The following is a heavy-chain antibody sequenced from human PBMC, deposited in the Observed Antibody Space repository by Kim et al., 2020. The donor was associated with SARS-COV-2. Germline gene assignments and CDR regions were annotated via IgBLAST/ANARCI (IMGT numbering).Heavy chain of an antibody. Sequence: SVKVSCKASGGTFSSYAISWVRQAPGQGLEWMGRIIPILGIANYAQKFQGRVTITADKSTSTAYMELSSLRSEDTAVYYCARDWPSVVTAIVGTPDYWGQGTLVTVSS. V-gene: IGHV1-69*04. CDR2: IIPILGIA. CDR1: GGTFSSYA. D-gene: IGHD2-21*02. J-gene: IGHJ4*02. CDR3: ARDWPSVVTAIVGTPDY.